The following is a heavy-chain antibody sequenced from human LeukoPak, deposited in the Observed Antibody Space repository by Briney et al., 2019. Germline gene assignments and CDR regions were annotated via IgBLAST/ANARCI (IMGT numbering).Heavy chain of an antibody. J-gene: IGHJ4*02. Sequence: GGSLRLSCAASGLTFDDYAMHWVRQAPGKGLEWVSGINWNSGNIGYADSVKGRFTISRDNAKNSLYLQMNSLRVEDTALYYCAKDIYSSAWSALDYWGQGTLVTVSS. D-gene: IGHD6-19*01. CDR3: AKDIYSSAWSALDY. CDR2: INWNSGNI. V-gene: IGHV3-9*01. CDR1: GLTFDDYA.